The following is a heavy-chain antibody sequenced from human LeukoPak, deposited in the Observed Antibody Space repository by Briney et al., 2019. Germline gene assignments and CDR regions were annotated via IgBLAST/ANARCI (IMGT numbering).Heavy chain of an antibody. CDR1: GYTFSPYE. D-gene: IGHD2-15*01. CDR3: ARGVGCSGGSCYEYYYYMDV. J-gene: IGHJ6*03. Sequence: ASVKVSCKAAGYTFSPYEINWVRQATGQGLEWMGWRNPNSGNTAYAQKFQGRVTITRDTSIGTAYMELSNLSSEDTAIYYCARGVGCSGGSCYEYYYYMDVWGKGTTVTVSS. CDR2: RNPNSGNT. V-gene: IGHV1-8*03.